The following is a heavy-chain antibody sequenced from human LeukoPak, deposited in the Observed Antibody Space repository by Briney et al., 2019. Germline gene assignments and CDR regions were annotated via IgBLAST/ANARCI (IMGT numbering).Heavy chain of an antibody. CDR3: ARGRHDITMIVVVMTSVSYYLDV. J-gene: IGHJ6*03. CDR2: INPSGST. V-gene: IGHV4-34*01. Sequence: SETLSLTCAVYGGSFSGYHWTWIRQSPGKGLEWIGDINPSGSTYYNPSLKSRLTISVDTSKNQFSLKLRSVTAADTAVYYCARGRHDITMIVVVMTSVSYYLDVWGIGTTVTVSS. D-gene: IGHD3-22*01. CDR1: GGSFSGYH.